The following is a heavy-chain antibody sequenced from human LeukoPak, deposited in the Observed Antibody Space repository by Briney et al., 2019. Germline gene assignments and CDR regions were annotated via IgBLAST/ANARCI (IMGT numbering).Heavy chain of an antibody. CDR3: ARVPSYGSGSYPGSKRPSRWFDP. V-gene: IGHV4-34*01. Sequence: NSSETLSLTCAVYGGSFSGYYWSWIRQPPGKGLEWIGEINHSGSTNHNPSLKSRVTISVDTSKNQFSLKLSSVTAADTAVYYCARVPSYGSGSYPGSKRPSRWFDPWGQGTLVTVSS. D-gene: IGHD3-10*01. J-gene: IGHJ5*02. CDR2: INHSGST. CDR1: GGSFSGYY.